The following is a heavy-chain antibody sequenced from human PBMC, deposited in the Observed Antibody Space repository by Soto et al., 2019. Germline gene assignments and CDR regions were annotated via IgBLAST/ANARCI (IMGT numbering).Heavy chain of an antibody. D-gene: IGHD2-15*01. Sequence: SETLSLTCTVSGGSISSSSYYWGWIRQPPGKGLEWIGSIYYSGSTYYNPSLKSRVTISVDTSKNQFSLKLSSVTAADTAVYYCARQQDIVVVVAASWFDPWGQGTLVTVSS. CDR3: ARQQDIVVVVAASWFDP. CDR2: IYYSGST. CDR1: GGSISSSSYY. J-gene: IGHJ5*02. V-gene: IGHV4-39*01.